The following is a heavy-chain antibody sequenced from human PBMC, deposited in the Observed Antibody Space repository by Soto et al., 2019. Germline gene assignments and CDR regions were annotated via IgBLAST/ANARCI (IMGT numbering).Heavy chain of an antibody. V-gene: IGHV3-48*03. CDR2: INAGSSTI. Sequence: EVQLVESGGGLVQPGGSLRLSCAASGFTLSPYHMDWVRQAPGKGLEWVAYINAGSSTIHYADSVRGRFTISRDNAKNSLYLQMDSLRAEDTAVYYCARYGSTETTNFHYAMDVWGQGTTVTVSS. J-gene: IGHJ6*02. CDR3: ARYGSTETTNFHYAMDV. CDR1: GFTLSPYH. D-gene: IGHD4-17*01.